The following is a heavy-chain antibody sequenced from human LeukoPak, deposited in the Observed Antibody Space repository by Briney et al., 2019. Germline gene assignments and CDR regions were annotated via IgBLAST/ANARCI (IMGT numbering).Heavy chain of an antibody. CDR2: ISYDGSNK. V-gene: IGHV3-30*03. D-gene: IGHD3-16*02. J-gene: IGHJ4*02. CDR1: GFTFSSYG. CDR3: AREGDYVWGSYRSFDY. Sequence: GRSLRLSCAASGFTFSSYGMHWVRQAPGKGLEWGAVISYDGSNKYYADSVKGRFTISRDNSKNTLYLQMNSLRAEDTAVYYCAREGDYVWGSYRSFDYWGQGTLVTVSS.